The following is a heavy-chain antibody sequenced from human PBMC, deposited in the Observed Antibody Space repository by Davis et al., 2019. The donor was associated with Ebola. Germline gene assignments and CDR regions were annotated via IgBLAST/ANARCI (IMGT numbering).Heavy chain of an antibody. CDR2: FDPEDGEA. CDR3: ARDLIDDYYGFPLYYYYGMDV. V-gene: IGHV1-24*01. J-gene: IGHJ6*04. CDR1: GYSLTALS. Sequence: AASVKVSCKVSGYSLTALSMHWVRQAPGQGLEWMGYFDPEDGEALYAQKFQGRVTMTEDKSTEKAYMELSSLRSEDTAVYYCARDLIDDYYGFPLYYYYGMDVWGKGTTVTVSS. D-gene: IGHD3-10*01.